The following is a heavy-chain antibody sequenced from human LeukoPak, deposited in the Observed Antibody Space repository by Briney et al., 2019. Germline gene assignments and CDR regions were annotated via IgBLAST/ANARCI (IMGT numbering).Heavy chain of an antibody. V-gene: IGHV3-7*01. D-gene: IGHD1-7*01. CDR2: IRRDGSET. J-gene: IGHJ4*02. CDR1: GFTFTNYW. Sequence: QTGGSLRLSCAASGFTFTNYWMTWARQALGKGPEWVANIRRDGSETNYVDSVRGRFTIARDNTKNSLYLQMTSLRGEDTAVYYCASRAGKPGNTPWCFDYWGQGALVTVSS. CDR3: ASRAGKPGNTPWCFDY.